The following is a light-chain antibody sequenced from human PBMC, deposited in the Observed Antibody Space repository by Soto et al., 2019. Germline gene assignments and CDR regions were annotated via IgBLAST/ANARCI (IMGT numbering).Light chain of an antibody. V-gene: IGKV1-9*01. CDR1: QGIGSY. J-gene: IGKJ4*01. CDR2: AAC. CDR3: QQLNNYPLT. Sequence: DIQLTQSPSLLSASLGDRVTFTCQASQGIGSYLSWYQQKPGKAPRLLIYAACTSQSGVPSRFSGSGSDTEFTLTISSLQPEDFATYYCQQLNNYPLTFGGGTKVDIK.